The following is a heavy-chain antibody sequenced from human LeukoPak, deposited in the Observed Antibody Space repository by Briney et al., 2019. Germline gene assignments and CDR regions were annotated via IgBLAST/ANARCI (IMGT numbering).Heavy chain of an antibody. CDR3: AKAGSGIVTGDS. CDR1: GFTFDDYA. Sequence: GGSLRLPCAASGFTFDDYAMHWVRQAPGKGLEWVSLISGDSGSTFYADSVKGRFTISRDNSRNSLYLQMNSLRSEDTALYYCAKAGSGIVTGDSWGQGTLVTVSS. V-gene: IGHV3-43*02. J-gene: IGHJ4*02. CDR2: ISGDSGST. D-gene: IGHD1-26*01.